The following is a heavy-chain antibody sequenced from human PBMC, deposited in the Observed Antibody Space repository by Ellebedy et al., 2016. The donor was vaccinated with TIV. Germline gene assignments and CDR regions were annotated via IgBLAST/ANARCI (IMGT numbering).Heavy chain of an antibody. Sequence: GESLKISCAASGFTFSDYYMSWIRQAPGKGLEWISYISSRSIYTNYADSVKGRFTISRDNAKNSLYLQMNSLRAEDTAVYFCARDYYGSGSYQDYWGQGTLVTVSS. CDR3: ARDYYGSGSYQDY. CDR2: ISSRSIYT. J-gene: IGHJ4*02. V-gene: IGHV3-11*06. D-gene: IGHD3-10*01. CDR1: GFTFSDYY.